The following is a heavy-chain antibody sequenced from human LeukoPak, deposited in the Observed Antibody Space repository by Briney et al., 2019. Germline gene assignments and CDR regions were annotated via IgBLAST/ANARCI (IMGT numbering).Heavy chain of an antibody. V-gene: IGHV4-34*01. J-gene: IGHJ1*01. CDR2: INHSGSS. CDR3: ARGEDGDYYFQH. CDR1: GGSFSGYY. Sequence: SETLSLTCAVYGGSFSGYYWSWIRQPPGKGLEWIGEINHSGSSNYNPSLKSRVTISVDMSKNQFSLKLSSVTAADTAVYYCARGEDGDYYFQHWGQGTLVTVSS. D-gene: IGHD4-17*01.